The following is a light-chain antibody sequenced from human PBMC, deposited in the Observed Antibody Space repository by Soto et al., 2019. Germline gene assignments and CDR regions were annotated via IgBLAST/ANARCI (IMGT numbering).Light chain of an antibody. CDR3: QHYGTSPPYT. CDR1: QSVSGSY. J-gene: IGKJ2*01. Sequence: EIVLTQSPGTLSLSPGERATLSCRASQSVSGSYLAWYQQKAGQAPRLLIYGASSMTTGIPDRFSGSGSGTDFTLTISRLESEDFAVYYCQHYGTSPPYTFGQGTKLEIK. CDR2: GAS. V-gene: IGKV3-20*01.